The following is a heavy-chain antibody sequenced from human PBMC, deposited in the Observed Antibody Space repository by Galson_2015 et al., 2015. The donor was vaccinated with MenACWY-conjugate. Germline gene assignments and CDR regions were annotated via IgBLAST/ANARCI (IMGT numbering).Heavy chain of an antibody. D-gene: IGHD5-24*01. CDR1: GGSISSTNYY. Sequence: ATLSLTCNVSGGSISSTNYYWGWIRQSPGRGLEWIGSIYYSGSTYYNPSLKSRVTISVDTSKNQFSLKLSSVTAADTAVYYCARSFDPGNSRDGFTKYYFDYWGQGPLVTVSS. J-gene: IGHJ4*02. V-gene: IGHV4-39*07. CDR3: ARSFDPGNSRDGFTKYYFDY. CDR2: IYYSGST.